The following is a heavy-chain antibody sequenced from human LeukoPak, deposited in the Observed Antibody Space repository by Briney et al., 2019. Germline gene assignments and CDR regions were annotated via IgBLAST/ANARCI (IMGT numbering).Heavy chain of an antibody. Sequence: SETLSLTCTVSGASISSYYWSWIRQPPGKGLEWIGYIYYSGSINYNPSLKSRVTISVDTSKNQFSLKLSSVTAADTAVYYCARGPYYYEIGYWGQGTLVTVSS. D-gene: IGHD3-22*01. CDR3: ARGPYYYEIGY. CDR2: IYYSGSI. V-gene: IGHV4-59*01. J-gene: IGHJ4*02. CDR1: GASISSYY.